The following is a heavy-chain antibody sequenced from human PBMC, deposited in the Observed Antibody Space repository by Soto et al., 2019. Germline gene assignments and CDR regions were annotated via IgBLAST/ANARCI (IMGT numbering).Heavy chain of an antibody. CDR2: IYPDGNGK. J-gene: IGHJ4*02. Sequence: GGSLRLSCVASGFTFSSHTMHWVRQAPGKGLEWVTFIYPDGNGKYYTDSVKGRFTTSRDNSKNTMYLQMNSLRVEDTAVYYCARDDEPWSECDLGHWGQGVLVTVYS. CDR1: GFTFSSHT. D-gene: IGHD3-3*01. CDR3: ARDDEPWSECDLGH. V-gene: IGHV3-30-3*01.